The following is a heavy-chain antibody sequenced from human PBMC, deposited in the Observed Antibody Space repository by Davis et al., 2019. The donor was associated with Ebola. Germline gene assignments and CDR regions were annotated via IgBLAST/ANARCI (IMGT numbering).Heavy chain of an antibody. V-gene: IGHV4-34*01. Sequence: SCAASVFTFRDYSMDWMRQPSGKGLEWIGDINHSGSTNYNPSLKSRATISVDTSKNQFSLKVNSVTAADTAVYYCARAVAGSSWYGFDSLGQGTLVTVSS. J-gene: IGHJ4*02. CDR3: ARAVAGSSWYGFDS. CDR2: INHSGST. D-gene: IGHD6-13*01. CDR1: VFTFRDYS.